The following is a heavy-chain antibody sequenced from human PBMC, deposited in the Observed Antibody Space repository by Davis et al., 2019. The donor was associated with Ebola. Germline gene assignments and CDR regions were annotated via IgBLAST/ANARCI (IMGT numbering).Heavy chain of an antibody. V-gene: IGHV4-59*13. Sequence: MPSETLSLTCTVSGGSISGYYWSWIRQPPGKGLEWIGYVYYGGSTDYNPSLKSRVTMSVDTSKNQFSLKLNSVTAADTAVYYCARTDRVCSGGRCYSGNDFDYWGQGALVTVSS. D-gene: IGHD2-15*01. CDR1: GGSISGYY. CDR2: VYYGGST. CDR3: ARTDRVCSGGRCYSGNDFDY. J-gene: IGHJ4*02.